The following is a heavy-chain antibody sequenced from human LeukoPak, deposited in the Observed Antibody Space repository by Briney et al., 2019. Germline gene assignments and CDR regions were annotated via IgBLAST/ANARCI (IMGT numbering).Heavy chain of an antibody. CDR1: GFILSGYW. CDR3: ARYVVASACFDS. V-gene: IGHV3-74*01. J-gene: IGHJ4*02. D-gene: IGHD2-21*01. CDR2: MNSDGTVT. Sequence: PGGSLRLSCAASGFILSGYWMHWVRQAPGEGLVWVSRMNSDGTVTTYADSVRGRFTISRDNAKNTLYLQMSSLRAEDTAVYYCARYVVASACFDSWGQGTPVTVSS.